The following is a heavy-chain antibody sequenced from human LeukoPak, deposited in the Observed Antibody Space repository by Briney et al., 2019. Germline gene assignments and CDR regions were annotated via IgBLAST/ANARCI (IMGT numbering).Heavy chain of an antibody. J-gene: IGHJ6*02. V-gene: IGHV3-23*01. CDR2: ISGSGGST. CDR1: GFTFSSYA. D-gene: IGHD3-10*01. Sequence: GGSLRLSCAASGFTFSSYAMSWVRQAPGKGLEWVSAISGSGGSTYYADSVKGRFTISRDNSKNTLYLQMSSLRAEDTAVYYCAKHYSPHYYGMDVWGQGTTVTVSS. CDR3: AKHYSPHYYGMDV.